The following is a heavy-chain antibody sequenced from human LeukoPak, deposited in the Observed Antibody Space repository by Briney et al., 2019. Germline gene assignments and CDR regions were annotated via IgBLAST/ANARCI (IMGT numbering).Heavy chain of an antibody. J-gene: IGHJ6*04. V-gene: IGHV3-21*01. CDR3: AELGITMIGGV. Sequence: GGSLRLSSAASGFTFSSYSMNWVRQAPGKGLEWVSSISSSSSYIYYADSVKGRFTISRDNAKNSLYLQMNSLRVEDTAVYYCAELGITMIGGVWGKGTTVTVSS. D-gene: IGHD3-10*02. CDR1: GFTFSSYS. CDR2: ISSSSSYI.